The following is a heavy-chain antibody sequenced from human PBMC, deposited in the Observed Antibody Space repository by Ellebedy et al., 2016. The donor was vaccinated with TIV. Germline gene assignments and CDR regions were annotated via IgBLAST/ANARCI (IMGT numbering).Heavy chain of an antibody. J-gene: IGHJ4*02. CDR1: GFTFSSYW. Sequence: GESLKISXAASGFTFSSYWMSWVRQAPGKGLEWVANIKQDGSEKYYVDSVKGRFTISRDNAKNSLYLQMNSLRAEDTAVYYCAMSFDDFWSGYYFDYWGQGTLVTVSS. CDR2: IKQDGSEK. V-gene: IGHV3-7*01. D-gene: IGHD3-3*01. CDR3: AMSFDDFWSGYYFDY.